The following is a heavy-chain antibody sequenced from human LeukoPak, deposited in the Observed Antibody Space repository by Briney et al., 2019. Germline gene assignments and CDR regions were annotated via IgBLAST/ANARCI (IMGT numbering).Heavy chain of an antibody. V-gene: IGHV3-30*12. Sequence: GGSLRLSCAASGFTFTTYGMHWVRQTPGKGLEWVAFIQNDEIDKFYADSVKGRFTVSRDNSKNTLYLQMNSLRAEDTAVYYCARSGEPLDPYYFDYWGQGTLVTVSS. D-gene: IGHD3-10*01. CDR3: ARSGEPLDPYYFDY. CDR1: GFTFTTYG. CDR2: IQNDEIDK. J-gene: IGHJ4*02.